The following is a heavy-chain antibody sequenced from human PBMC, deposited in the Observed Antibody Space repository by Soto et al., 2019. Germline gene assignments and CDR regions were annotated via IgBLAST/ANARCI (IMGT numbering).Heavy chain of an antibody. CDR1: GGSISSRGYH. D-gene: IGHD6-13*01. V-gene: IGHV4-30-4*01. J-gene: IGHJ4*02. CDR2: IYYSGST. Sequence: QVQLQESGPGLVKPSQTLSLTCTVSGGSISSRGYHWSWIRQPPGKGLEWIGCIYYSGSTYYNPSLKSRVTMALATSKNQCSLRLSSVTAADTAVYYCARDSSSWTTGLLDYWGQGTLVTVSS. CDR3: ARDSSSWTTGLLDY.